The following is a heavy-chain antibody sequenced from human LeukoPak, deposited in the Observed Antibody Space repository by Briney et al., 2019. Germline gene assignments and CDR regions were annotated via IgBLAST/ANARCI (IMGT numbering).Heavy chain of an antibody. J-gene: IGHJ4*02. CDR3: ARFSRRDNHSKNRNTLNY. D-gene: IGHD3-16*02. CDR1: GGSFSGYY. CDR2: INHSGST. V-gene: IGHV4-34*01. Sequence: SETLSLTCAVYGGSFSGYYWRWIRQPPGKGLEWIGEINHSGSTNYNPSLKSRVTISVDTSKNQFSLKLSSVTAADTAVYYCARFSRRDNHSKNRNTLNYWGQGTLVTVSS.